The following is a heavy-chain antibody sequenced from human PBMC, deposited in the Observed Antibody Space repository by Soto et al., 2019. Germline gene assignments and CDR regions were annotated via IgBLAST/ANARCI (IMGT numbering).Heavy chain of an antibody. Sequence: SVKVTCKASGYTFTSNGSRWVRQATGQGLEWMGWISAYNGNTNYAQKLQDRVTMTTDTSTSTAYMELRSLRSDDTAVYYCARDGRNYDFWSGYPLDYWGQGTLVTVSS. CDR1: GYTFTSNG. CDR2: ISAYNGNT. CDR3: ARDGRNYDFWSGYPLDY. D-gene: IGHD3-3*01. J-gene: IGHJ4*02. V-gene: IGHV1-18*01.